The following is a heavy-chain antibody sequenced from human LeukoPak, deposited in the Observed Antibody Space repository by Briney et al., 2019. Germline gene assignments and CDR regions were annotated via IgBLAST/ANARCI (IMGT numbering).Heavy chain of an antibody. J-gene: IGHJ4*02. CDR3: ARASTTFDD. D-gene: IGHD1-14*01. Sequence: SETLSLTCSVSGGSITSYYWSWIRQPPGKGLEWIGHVSDGGRTNYSPSLRSRVSISVDASKNQFSLKLNSVTAADTAVYFCARASTTFDDWGQGTLVTVSS. CDR2: VSDGGRT. V-gene: IGHV4-59*01. CDR1: GGSITSYY.